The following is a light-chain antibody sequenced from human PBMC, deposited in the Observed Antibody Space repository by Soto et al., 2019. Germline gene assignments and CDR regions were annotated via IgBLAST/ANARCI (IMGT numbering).Light chain of an antibody. J-gene: IGKJ4*01. Sequence: EVVMTQSPATVSVSPGEGVTLSCRASQTISNDLAWYQQKPGQAPRLLIYGASTRATGVPARFSGGGSGTEFTLTIRSLQCEDFAFYYCQQNNKWPAVTFGGGTKVEIK. CDR1: QTISND. CDR2: GAS. V-gene: IGKV3-15*01. CDR3: QQNNKWPAVT.